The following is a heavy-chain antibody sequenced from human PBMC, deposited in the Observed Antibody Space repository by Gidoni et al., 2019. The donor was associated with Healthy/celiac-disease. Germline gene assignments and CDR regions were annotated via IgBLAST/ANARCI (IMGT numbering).Heavy chain of an antibody. CDR1: GFTFSRYA. CDR2: ISGSGGST. J-gene: IGHJ5*02. V-gene: IGHV3-23*01. Sequence: EVQLLESGGGLVQPGGSLRLSCAASGFTFSRYAMSWVRQAPWKGLELVSAISGSGGSTYYADSVKGRFTISRDNSKNTLYMQMNSLRAEDTAVYYCAKDVGLGSGYFRFDPWAREPWSPSPQ. CDR3: AKDVGLGSGYFRFDP. D-gene: IGHD5-12*01.